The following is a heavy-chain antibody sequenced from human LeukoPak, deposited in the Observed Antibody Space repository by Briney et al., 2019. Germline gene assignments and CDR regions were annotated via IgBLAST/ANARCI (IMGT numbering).Heavy chain of an antibody. D-gene: IGHD3-16*02. Sequence: PGGSLRLSCAASGFTFSSYSMNWVRQAPGKGLGWVSSISSSSSYIYYADSVKGRFTFSRDNAKNSLYLQVNSLRAEDTAVYYCSRHRTASDYWGQGTLVTVSS. V-gene: IGHV3-21*01. CDR3: SRHRTASDY. CDR1: GFTFSSYS. J-gene: IGHJ4*02. CDR2: ISSSSSYI.